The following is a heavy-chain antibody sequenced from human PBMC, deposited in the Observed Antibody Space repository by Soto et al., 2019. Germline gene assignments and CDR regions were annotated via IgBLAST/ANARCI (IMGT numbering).Heavy chain of an antibody. CDR3: ARVAARPSWFDP. J-gene: IGHJ5*02. D-gene: IGHD6-6*01. Sequence: PSETLSLTCTVSGGSISSSSYYWGWIRQPPGKGLEWIGSIYYSGSTYYNPSLKSRVTISVDTSKNQFSLKLSSVTAADTAVYYCARVAARPSWFDPWGQGTLVTVSS. CDR2: IYYSGST. V-gene: IGHV4-39*01. CDR1: GGSISSSSYY.